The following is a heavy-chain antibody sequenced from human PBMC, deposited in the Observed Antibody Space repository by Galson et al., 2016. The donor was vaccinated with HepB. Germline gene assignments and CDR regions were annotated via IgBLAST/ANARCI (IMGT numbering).Heavy chain of an antibody. J-gene: IGHJ2*01. D-gene: IGHD6-19*01. Sequence: SETLSLTCIVAGGSTTSSSYYWGWIRQPPGKGLEWIGSIHYSGSTYYNPSLKSRVTVSVDTSRNQFSLKLNSVTAADTAVYYCATFRGWRGDWDFDLWGRGTLVTVSS. CDR3: ATFRGWRGDWDFDL. V-gene: IGHV4-39*01. CDR2: IHYSGST. CDR1: GGSTTSSSYY.